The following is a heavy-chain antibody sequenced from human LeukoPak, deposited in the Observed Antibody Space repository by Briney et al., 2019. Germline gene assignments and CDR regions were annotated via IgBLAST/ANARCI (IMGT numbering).Heavy chain of an antibody. D-gene: IGHD1-26*01. V-gene: IGHV3-30*04. CDR3: ARAGQLLSHFDY. CDR2: ISYDGSYN. CDR1: GFTFSNYA. J-gene: IGHJ4*02. Sequence: GGSLRLSCAASGFTFSNYAIHCVRQAPGKGLEWVALISYDGSYNYHADSVEGRFTITRDNSKKTVYLQMNNLRAEDTAVYYCARAGQLLSHFDYWGQGNLVTVSS.